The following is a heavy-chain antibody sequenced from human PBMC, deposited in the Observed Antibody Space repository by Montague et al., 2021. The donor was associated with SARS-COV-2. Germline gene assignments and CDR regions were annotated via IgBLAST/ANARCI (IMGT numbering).Heavy chain of an antibody. CDR3: ARHSGDYTIFGVVIYYMDV. D-gene: IGHD3-3*01. V-gene: IGHV4-39*01. CDR1: GGSISSSSHY. CDR2: IYYSGST. J-gene: IGHJ6*03. Sequence: SETLSLTCTVSGGSISSSSHYWGWIRQPPGKGLEWIGSIYYSGSTYYNPSLKSRVTISVDTSKNQFSLKLSSVTAADTAVFYCARHSGDYTIFGVVIYYMDVGGKGTTVTASS.